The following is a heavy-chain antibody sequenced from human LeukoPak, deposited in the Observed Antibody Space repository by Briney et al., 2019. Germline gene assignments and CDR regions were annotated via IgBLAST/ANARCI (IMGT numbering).Heavy chain of an antibody. CDR2: MNPNSGNT. CDR3: TRGLRREQQLLRAFDD. J-gene: IGHJ4*02. Sequence: GASVTVSCKASGYTFSSYDINWVRQATGQGLEWMGWMNPNSGNTGYAQKFQGRVSMTSNTSISTAYMELSSLRSEDTAVYYCTRGLRREQQLLRAFDDWGQGTLVTVSS. CDR1: GYTFSSYD. D-gene: IGHD6-13*01. V-gene: IGHV1-8*01.